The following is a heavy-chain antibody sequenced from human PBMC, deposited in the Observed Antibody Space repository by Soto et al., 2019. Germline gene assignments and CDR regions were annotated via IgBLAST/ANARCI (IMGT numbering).Heavy chain of an antibody. J-gene: IGHJ3*02. CDR1: GDSVSGNSAA. V-gene: IGHV6-1*01. Sequence: SQTLSLTCAISGDSVSGNSAAWKCIRHSASRGLEWLGRTYYRSKWYNDYAVSVKSRITINPDTSKNQFSLQLNSVTPEDTAVYYCAREDVGQQLTYAFDIWGQGTMVTVSS. D-gene: IGHD6-13*01. CDR3: AREDVGQQLTYAFDI. CDR2: TYYRSKWYN.